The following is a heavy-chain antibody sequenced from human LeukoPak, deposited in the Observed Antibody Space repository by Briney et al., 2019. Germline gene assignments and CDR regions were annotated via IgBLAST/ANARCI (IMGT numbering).Heavy chain of an antibody. Sequence: GGSLRLSCSASGFTVSSDYMSWVRQAPGKGLAWLSVIYSGGTTYYADSVRGRFTISRDNSKNTVYLQMNSLRVEDTAVYYCTRGGSVPATRSFDYWGQGTLVTVSS. CDR1: GFTVSSDY. CDR3: TRGGSVPATRSFDY. J-gene: IGHJ4*02. V-gene: IGHV3-66*01. D-gene: IGHD5-24*01. CDR2: IYSGGTT.